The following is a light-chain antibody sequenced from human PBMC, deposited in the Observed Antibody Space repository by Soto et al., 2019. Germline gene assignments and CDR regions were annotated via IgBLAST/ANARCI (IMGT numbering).Light chain of an antibody. CDR2: DAS. CDR1: QSVSSY. J-gene: IGKJ1*01. Sequence: EIVLTQSPATLSLSPGERATLSCRASQSVSSYLAWYQQKPGQAPRLLIYDASSRATGIPARFSGSGFGTDFTLTFSSLEPEDFAVYYCQQRSNWPPKVTFGQGTKVDIK. CDR3: QQRSNWPPKVT. V-gene: IGKV3-11*01.